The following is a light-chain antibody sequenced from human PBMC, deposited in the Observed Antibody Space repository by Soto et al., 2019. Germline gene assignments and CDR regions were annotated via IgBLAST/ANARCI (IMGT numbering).Light chain of an antibody. CDR1: QRIGSC. Sequence: DIQMTQSPSSLSASVGDSVTITCRASQRIGSCVNWYQQKPGKAPKLLIYAATNLEEGVPSRFSGSGSGTDFSLSVSGLQPEDFATYYCQQSYSIPVWTFGHGTKVDIK. CDR3: QQSYSIPVWT. V-gene: IGKV1-39*01. CDR2: AAT. J-gene: IGKJ1*01.